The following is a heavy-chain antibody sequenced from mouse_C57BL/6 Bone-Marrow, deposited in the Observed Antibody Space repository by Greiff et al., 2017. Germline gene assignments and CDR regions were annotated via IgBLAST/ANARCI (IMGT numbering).Heavy chain of an antibody. CDR3: TLSQALFDY. D-gene: IGHD3-2*02. V-gene: IGHV14-4*01. Sequence: VQLKQSGAELVRPGASVKLSCTASGFNIKDDYMHWVKQRPEQGLEWIGWIDPENGDTEYASKFQGKATITADTSSNTAYLQLSSLTSEDTAVYYCTLSQALFDYWGQGTTLTVSS. CDR1: GFNIKDDY. CDR2: IDPENGDT. J-gene: IGHJ2*01.